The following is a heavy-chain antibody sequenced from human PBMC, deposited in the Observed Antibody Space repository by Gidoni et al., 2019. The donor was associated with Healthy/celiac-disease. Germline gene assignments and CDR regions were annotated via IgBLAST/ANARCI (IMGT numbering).Heavy chain of an antibody. CDR2: INPNSGGT. CDR3: ARDLSRIILPGWLSTDAFDI. CDR1: GYTFTGYY. V-gene: IGHV1-2*02. D-gene: IGHD3-22*01. J-gene: IGHJ3*02. Sequence: QVQLVQSGAEVKKPGASVKVSCKASGYTFTGYYMHWVRQAPGQGLEWMGWINPNSGGTNYAQKFQGRVTMTRDTSISTAYMELSRLRSDDTAVYYCARDLSRIILPGWLSTDAFDIWGQGTMVTVSS.